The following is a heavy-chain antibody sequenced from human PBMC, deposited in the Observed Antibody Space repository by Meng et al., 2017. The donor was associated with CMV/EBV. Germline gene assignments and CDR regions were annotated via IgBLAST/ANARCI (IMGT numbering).Heavy chain of an antibody. D-gene: IGHD2-2*01. CDR2: ISNNGGST. Sequence: GESLKISCAASGFTFSSYAMHWVRQAPGKGLEYVSAISNNGGSTYYADSVKGRFTISRDNSKNTLYLQMNSLRAEDTAVYYCARDCSSTSCYYLGGMDVWGQGTTVTVSS. CDR3: ARDCSSTSCYYLGGMDV. J-gene: IGHJ6*02. V-gene: IGHV3-64*02. CDR1: GFTFSSYA.